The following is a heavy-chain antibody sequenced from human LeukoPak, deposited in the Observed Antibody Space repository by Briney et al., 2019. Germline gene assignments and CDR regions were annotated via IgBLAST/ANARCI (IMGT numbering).Heavy chain of an antibody. CDR1: GYTFTTHG. CDR2: ISAHNGNT. J-gene: IGHJ2*01. Sequence: ASVKVSCKASGYTFTTHGIAWVRQAPGQGLVWMGWISAHNGNTNYAQSLQGRVTMSTDTSTNTAYMELRSLRSDDTAVYYCARDGYLDLWGRGTLVTVSS. CDR3: ARDGYLDL. V-gene: IGHV1-18*01.